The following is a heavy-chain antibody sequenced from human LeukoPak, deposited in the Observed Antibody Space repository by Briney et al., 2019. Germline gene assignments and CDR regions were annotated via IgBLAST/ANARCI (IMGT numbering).Heavy chain of an antibody. J-gene: IGHJ4*02. CDR2: ISGSGGST. CDR3: AKGRYYYDSSGYSSPFDY. V-gene: IGHV3-23*01. Sequence: GGSLRLSCAASGFTFSSYAMSWVRHAPGKGLELGSAISGSGGSTYYADSVKGRFTISRDNSKNTLYLQMNSLRAEDTAVYYCAKGRYYYDSSGYSSPFDYWGQGTLVTVSS. D-gene: IGHD3-22*01. CDR1: GFTFSSYA.